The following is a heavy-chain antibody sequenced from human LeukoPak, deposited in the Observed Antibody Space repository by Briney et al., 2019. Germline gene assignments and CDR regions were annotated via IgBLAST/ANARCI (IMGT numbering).Heavy chain of an antibody. CDR3: ARETYTSWAFDI. CDR2: IGSSADYV. CDR1: GFTVSSNY. V-gene: IGHV3-21*01. Sequence: PGGSLRLSCAASGFTVSSNYMSWVRQAPGKGLEWVSSIGSSADYVHYADSVKGRFTISRDNAKNSVSLHMSNLRAEDAAVYYCARETYTSWAFDIWGQGTMVTVSS. J-gene: IGHJ3*02. D-gene: IGHD4-11*01.